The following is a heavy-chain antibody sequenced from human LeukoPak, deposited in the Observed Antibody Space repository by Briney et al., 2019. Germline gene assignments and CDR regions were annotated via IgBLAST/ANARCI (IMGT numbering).Heavy chain of an antibody. Sequence: PSQTLSLTCTVSGGSISSGDYYWSWIRQPPGKGLEWIGYIYYSGSTYYNPSLKSRVTISVDTSKSQFSLKLSSVTAADTAVYYCARGGITVFAFDIWGQGTMVTVSS. J-gene: IGHJ3*02. CDR1: GGSISSGDYY. CDR3: ARGGITVFAFDI. D-gene: IGHD3-9*01. V-gene: IGHV4-30-4*01. CDR2: IYYSGST.